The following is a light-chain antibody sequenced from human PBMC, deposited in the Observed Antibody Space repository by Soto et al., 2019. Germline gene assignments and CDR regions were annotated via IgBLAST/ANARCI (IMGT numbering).Light chain of an antibody. CDR3: QQGHNWPRT. V-gene: IGKV3-11*01. CDR1: QTVSSY. J-gene: IGKJ1*01. CDR2: EAS. Sequence: GGRDTLACGASQTVSSYLAWYQQKPRQAPRLLISEASNRAAGIPARFICSGSGTERTLTVVSLDPQDLCSDHRQQGHNWPRTFGQGTKVDIK.